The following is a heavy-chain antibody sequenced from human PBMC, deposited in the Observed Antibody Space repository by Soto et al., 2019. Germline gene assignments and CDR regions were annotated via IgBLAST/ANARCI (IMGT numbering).Heavy chain of an antibody. CDR3: AKDRQSYNSVWDPFDF. CDR1: GGSFSGYY. D-gene: IGHD1-20*01. Sequence: QVQLQQWGAGLLKPSETLSLTCAVYGGSFSGYYWSWIRQPPGKGLEWIGEINHSGSTNYNPSLKSRVTISVDTSKNQFSLKLSSVTAADTAVYYCAKDRQSYNSVWDPFDFWGQGTMVTVSS. V-gene: IGHV4-34*01. CDR2: INHSGST. J-gene: IGHJ3*01.